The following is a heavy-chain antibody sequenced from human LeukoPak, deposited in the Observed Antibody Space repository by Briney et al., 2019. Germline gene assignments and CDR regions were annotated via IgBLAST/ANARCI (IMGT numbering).Heavy chain of an antibody. CDR3: ARHVAHSTVTPFDY. Sequence: SETLSLTCTVSGGSISSGSYYWSWIRQPAGKGLEWIGRIYTSGSTNYNPSLKSRVTMSVDTSKNQFSLKLSSVTAADTAVYYCARHVAHSTVTPFDYWGQGTLVTVSS. D-gene: IGHD4-17*01. J-gene: IGHJ4*02. V-gene: IGHV4-61*02. CDR1: GGSISSGSYY. CDR2: IYTSGST.